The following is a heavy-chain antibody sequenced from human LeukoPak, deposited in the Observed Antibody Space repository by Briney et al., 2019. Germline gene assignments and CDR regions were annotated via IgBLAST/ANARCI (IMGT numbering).Heavy chain of an antibody. J-gene: IGHJ4*02. CDR2: IYYSGST. CDR1: SGSISSSSYY. Sequence: SETLSLTCTVSSGSISSSSYYWGWIRQPPGKGLEWIGSIYYSGSTYYNPSLKSRVTISVDTSKNQFSLKLSSVTAADTAVYYCASTDDYGDSRGDYWGQGTLVTVSS. V-gene: IGHV4-39*01. CDR3: ASTDDYGDSRGDY. D-gene: IGHD4-17*01.